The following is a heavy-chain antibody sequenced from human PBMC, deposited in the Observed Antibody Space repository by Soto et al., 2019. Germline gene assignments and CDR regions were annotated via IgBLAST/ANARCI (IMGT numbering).Heavy chain of an antibody. J-gene: IGHJ6*01. Sequence: ASVKVSCKASGYTCTSYGISWVRQAPGQGLEWMGWISAYNGNTNYAQKLQGRVTMTTDTSTSTAYMELRSLRSDDTAVYSCARERVVATRAAYYYNGMDGWGRGTTVTV. CDR3: ARERVVATRAAYYYNGMDG. CDR2: ISAYNGNT. D-gene: IGHD5-12*01. CDR1: GYTCTSYG. V-gene: IGHV1-18*01.